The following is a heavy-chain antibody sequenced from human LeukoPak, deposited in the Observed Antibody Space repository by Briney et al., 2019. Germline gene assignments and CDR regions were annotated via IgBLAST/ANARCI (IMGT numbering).Heavy chain of an antibody. CDR3: ARVAGDWLGSYYFDY. D-gene: IGHD2-21*02. Sequence: SETLSLTCTVSGYSISSGYYWGWIRQPPGKGLEWIGSIYHSGSTYYNPSLKSRVTISVDTSKNQFSLKLSSVTAADTAVYYCARVAGDWLGSYYFDYWGQGTLVTVSS. V-gene: IGHV4-38-2*02. J-gene: IGHJ4*02. CDR2: IYHSGST. CDR1: GYSISSGYY.